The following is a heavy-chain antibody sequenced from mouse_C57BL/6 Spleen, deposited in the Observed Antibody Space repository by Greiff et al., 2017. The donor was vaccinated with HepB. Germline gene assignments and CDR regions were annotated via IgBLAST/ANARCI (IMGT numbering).Heavy chain of an antibody. J-gene: IGHJ3*01. CDR1: GYTFTSYW. Sequence: QVHVKQPGAELVRPGTSVKLSCKASGYTFTSYWMHWVKQRPGQGLEWIGVIDPSDSYTNYNQKFKGKATLTVDTSSSTAYMQLSSLTSEDSAVYYCASRDNGFAYWGQGTLVTVSA. D-gene: IGHD3-1*01. V-gene: IGHV1-59*01. CDR3: ASRDNGFAY. CDR2: IDPSDSYT.